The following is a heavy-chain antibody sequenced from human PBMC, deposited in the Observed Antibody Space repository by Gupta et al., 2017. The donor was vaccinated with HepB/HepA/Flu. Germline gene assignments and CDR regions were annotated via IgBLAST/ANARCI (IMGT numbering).Heavy chain of an antibody. CDR2: IYTGGST. D-gene: IGHD3-22*01. CDR3: ARDVTDSGGYWSYWYCDL. Sequence: GGGLVQPGGSLRLSCVASGFTVSGSYMTWVRQAPGKGLEWVSVIYTGGSTYYADSVKGRFTISRDNSKNTVYLQMNSVRADDTAVYYWARDVTDSGGYWSYWYCDLWGRGT. CDR1: GFTVSGSY. J-gene: IGHJ2*01. V-gene: IGHV3-66*01.